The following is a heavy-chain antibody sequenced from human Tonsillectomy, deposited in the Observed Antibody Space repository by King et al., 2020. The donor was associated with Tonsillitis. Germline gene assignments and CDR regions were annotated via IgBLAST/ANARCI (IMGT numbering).Heavy chain of an antibody. CDR2: CNPNSVGT. CDR1: GYTFIDYY. Sequence: QLVQSGAEVKKPGASVKVSCKASGYTFIDYYLHWGRHAPGQGLEWMGWCNPNSVGTTFAQKFQGRVTMTRDTSISTAYMELSSLRSDDTAVYYCASGPGWPYAFDIWGQGTMVTVSS. J-gene: IGHJ3*02. CDR3: ASGPGWPYAFDI. V-gene: IGHV1-2*02. D-gene: IGHD2-15*01.